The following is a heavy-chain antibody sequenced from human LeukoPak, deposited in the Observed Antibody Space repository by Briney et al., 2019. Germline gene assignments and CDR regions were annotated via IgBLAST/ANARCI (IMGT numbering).Heavy chain of an antibody. D-gene: IGHD6-13*01. CDR1: GGSISSYY. Sequence: PSETLSLTCTVSGGSISSYYWSWIRQPPGKGLEWIGYIYTSGSTNYNPSLKSRVTISVDTSKNQFSLKLSSVTAADTALYYCAREGMYSSSYDYWGQGTLVTVSS. V-gene: IGHV4-4*09. CDR2: IYTSGST. CDR3: AREGMYSSSYDY. J-gene: IGHJ4*02.